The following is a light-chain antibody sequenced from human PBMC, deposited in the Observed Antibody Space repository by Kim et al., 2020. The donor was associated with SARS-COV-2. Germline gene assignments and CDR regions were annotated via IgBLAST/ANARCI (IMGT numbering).Light chain of an antibody. CDR3: GTWDSSLSAGV. CDR1: SSNIGNNY. CDR2: DNN. J-gene: IGLJ3*02. Sequence: QSVLTQPPSVSAAPGQKVTISCSGSSSNIGNNYVSWYQQPPGTAPKLLIYDNNKRPSGMPDRLSGSESGTAATLGITGLQTGDEADYYCGTWDSSLSAGVFGGGTKLTVL. V-gene: IGLV1-51*01.